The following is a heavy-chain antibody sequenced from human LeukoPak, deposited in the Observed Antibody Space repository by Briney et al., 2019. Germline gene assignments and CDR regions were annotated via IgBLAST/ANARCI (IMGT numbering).Heavy chain of an antibody. J-gene: IGHJ5*02. CDR3: AKDRTGTTGRDWLDP. D-gene: IGHD1-1*01. CDR1: GFTFSSYA. CDR2: ISGSGGST. Sequence: GGSLRLSCATSGFTFSSYAMSWVRQAPGKGLEWVSDISGSGGSTYYADSVKGRFTISRDNSKNTLYLQMNSLRADDTALYYCAKDRTGTTGRDWLDPWGQGTLVTVSS. V-gene: IGHV3-23*01.